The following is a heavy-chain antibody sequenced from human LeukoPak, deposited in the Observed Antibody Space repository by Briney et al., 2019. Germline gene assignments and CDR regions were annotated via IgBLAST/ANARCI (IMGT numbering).Heavy chain of an antibody. Sequence: GGSLRLSCAASGFTFSSYGMHWVRQAPGKGLEWVAVISYDGSNKYYTDSVKGRFTISRDNSKNTLYLQMNSLRAEDTAVYYCARDKAGYSSGWPKFYYYYGMDVWGQGTTVTVSS. V-gene: IGHV3-30*03. CDR3: ARDKAGYSSGWPKFYYYYGMDV. J-gene: IGHJ6*02. CDR1: GFTFSSYG. CDR2: ISYDGSNK. D-gene: IGHD6-19*01.